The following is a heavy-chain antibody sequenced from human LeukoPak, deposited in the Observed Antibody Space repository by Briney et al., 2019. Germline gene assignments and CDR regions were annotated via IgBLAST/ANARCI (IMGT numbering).Heavy chain of an antibody. J-gene: IGHJ4*02. Sequence: PSETLSLTCTVSGGSISSYYWSWIRQPPGKGLEWIGYIYYSGSTNYNPSLKSRVTISVDTSKNQFSLKLSSVTAADTAVYYCARDGSEPGIGLSNWGQGTLVTVSS. V-gene: IGHV4-59*01. CDR2: IYYSGST. CDR3: ARDGSEPGIGLSN. D-gene: IGHD6-13*01. CDR1: GGSISSYY.